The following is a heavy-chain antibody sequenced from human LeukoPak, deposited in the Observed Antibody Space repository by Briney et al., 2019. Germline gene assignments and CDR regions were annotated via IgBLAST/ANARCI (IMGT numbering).Heavy chain of an antibody. Sequence: PSETLSLTCTVSGGSISSSSYFWGWIRQPPGKGLEWIGSIYYNGSTYYNPSLKSRVTISVDTSKNQFSLKLSSVTAADTAVYYCARGDSSGYMHYWGQGTLVTVSS. CDR3: ARGDSSGYMHY. V-gene: IGHV4-39*07. CDR1: GGSISSSSYF. CDR2: IYYNGST. J-gene: IGHJ4*02. D-gene: IGHD3-22*01.